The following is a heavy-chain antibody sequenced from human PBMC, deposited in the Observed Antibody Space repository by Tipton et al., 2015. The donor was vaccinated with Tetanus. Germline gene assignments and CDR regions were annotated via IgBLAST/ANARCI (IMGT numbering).Heavy chain of an antibody. CDR3: ARETGNYSAGGY. D-gene: IGHD4-11*01. CDR2: ISFDGSSQ. Sequence: SLRLSCVPSGFTFSSYGMHWVRQAPGKGLEWVAVISFDGSSQHYADSVKGRFTISRDNSKDILYLQMDSLRVEDTAVYYCARETGNYSAGGYWGHGALFTVSS. J-gene: IGHJ4*01. CDR1: GFTFSSYG. V-gene: IGHV3-30*04.